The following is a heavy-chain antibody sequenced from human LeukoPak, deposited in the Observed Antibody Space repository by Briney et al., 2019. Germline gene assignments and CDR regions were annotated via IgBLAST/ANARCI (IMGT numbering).Heavy chain of an antibody. Sequence: VSVKVSCKVSGYTLTELSMHWVRQAPGKGLEWMGGFDPEDGETIYAQKFQGRVTMTEDTSTDTAYMELSSLRSEDTAVYYCATPTTVTTGEGFDYWGQGTLVTVSS. J-gene: IGHJ4*02. CDR2: FDPEDGET. CDR3: ATPTTVTTGEGFDY. D-gene: IGHD4-11*01. CDR1: GYTLTELS. V-gene: IGHV1-24*01.